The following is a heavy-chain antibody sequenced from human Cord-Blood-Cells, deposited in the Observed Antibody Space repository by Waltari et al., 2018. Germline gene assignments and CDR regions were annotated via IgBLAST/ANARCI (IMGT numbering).Heavy chain of an antibody. CDR3: ARGGNSIVVVPAAMWFDP. J-gene: IGHJ5*02. CDR1: GYSISRGYY. V-gene: IGHV4-38-2*01. D-gene: IGHD2-2*01. Sequence: QVQLQESGPGLVQPSETLSLTCAVSGYSISRGYYWGWIRQPPGKGLEWIGSIYHSGSTYYNPSLKSRVTISVDTSKNQFSLKLSSVTAADTAVYYCARGGNSIVVVPAAMWFDPWGQGTLVTVSS. CDR2: IYHSGST.